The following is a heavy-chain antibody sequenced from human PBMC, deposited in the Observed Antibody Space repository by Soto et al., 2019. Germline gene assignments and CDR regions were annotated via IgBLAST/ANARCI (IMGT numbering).Heavy chain of an antibody. Sequence: GGSLRLSCVASGFTFDDFAMHWVRQAPGKGLEWVSGMSWNRGCIVYADSVKGRFTISRDNAKNSLYLQMNSLRPEDTALYYCAKDISLGELSAPDHWGQGTLVTVSS. J-gene: IGHJ4*02. D-gene: IGHD3-16*02. CDR2: MSWNRGCI. CDR3: AKDISLGELSAPDH. CDR1: GFTFDDFA. V-gene: IGHV3-9*01.